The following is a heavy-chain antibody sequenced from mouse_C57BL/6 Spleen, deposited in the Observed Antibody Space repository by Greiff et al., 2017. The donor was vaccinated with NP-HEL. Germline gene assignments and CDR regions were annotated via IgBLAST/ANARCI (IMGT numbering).Heavy chain of an antibody. J-gene: IGHJ3*01. CDR1: GYTFTSYW. V-gene: IGHV1-50*01. CDR3: ARSMDCSSYGFAY. D-gene: IGHD1-1*01. Sequence: QVQLKQPGAELVKPGASVKLSCKASGYTFTSYWMQWVKQRPGQGLEWMGEIDPSDSYTNYNQKFKGKATLTVDTTSSTAYMQLISLTSEDSAVYYCARSMDCSSYGFAYWGQGTLVTVSA. CDR2: IDPSDSYT.